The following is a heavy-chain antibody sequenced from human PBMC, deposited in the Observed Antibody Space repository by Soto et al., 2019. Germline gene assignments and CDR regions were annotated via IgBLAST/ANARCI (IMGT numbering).Heavy chain of an antibody. CDR1: GFTFSASA. J-gene: IGHJ4*02. CDR3: AKGTNWNYHS. CDR2: ITGSGYST. Sequence: GGSLRLSCVASGFTFSASAMNWVRQAPGKGLEWVSSITGSGYSTYYADSVKGRFTISRDNSKRTLYLQMNSLRVEDAAIYYCAKGTNWNYHSWGQGTLVTVSS. V-gene: IGHV3-23*01. D-gene: IGHD1-7*01.